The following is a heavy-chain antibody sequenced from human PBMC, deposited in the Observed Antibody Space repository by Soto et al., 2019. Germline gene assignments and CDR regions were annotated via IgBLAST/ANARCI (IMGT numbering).Heavy chain of an antibody. CDR2: LYSGGST. Sequence: EVQLVETGGGLIQPGGSLRLSCAASGLTVSSNYMYWVRQAPGKGLEWVSVLYSGGSTHYAGSVKGRFIISRDNSKNTLYLQMNSLRVEDTAVYYCARDRPGDEGDGFDIWGHGTMVTVSS. CDR1: GLTVSSNY. V-gene: IGHV3-53*02. J-gene: IGHJ3*02. D-gene: IGHD3-10*01. CDR3: ARDRPGDEGDGFDI.